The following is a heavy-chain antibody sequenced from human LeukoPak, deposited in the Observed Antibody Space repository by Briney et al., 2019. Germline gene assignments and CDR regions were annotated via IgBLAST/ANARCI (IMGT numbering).Heavy chain of an antibody. CDR3: ARVVGYQYYFDF. D-gene: IGHD5-18*01. J-gene: IGHJ4*02. CDR1: GFTFSSYW. CDR2: IKQDGSER. Sequence: GGSLRLSCAASGFTFSSYWMSWVRQAPGKGLEWVANIKQDGSERYYVDSMKGRFTISRDSAKNSLYLQMNSLRAEDTAVYYCARVVGYQYYFDFWGQGTLVTVSS. V-gene: IGHV3-7*01.